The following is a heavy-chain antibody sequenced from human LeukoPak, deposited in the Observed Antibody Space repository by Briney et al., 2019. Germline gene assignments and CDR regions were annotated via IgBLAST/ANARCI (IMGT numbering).Heavy chain of an antibody. V-gene: IGHV3-33*06. CDR3: AKEGWRTFDY. CDR1: GFTFSSFG. D-gene: IGHD1/OR15-1a*01. Sequence: GRSLRLSCAASGFTFSSFGMHWVRQALDKGLEWVAVIWYDGSNKYYADSVKGRFTISRDNSKNTLYLQMNSLTAEDTAVYYCAKEGWRTFDYWGQGTLVTVSS. CDR2: IWYDGSNK. J-gene: IGHJ4*02.